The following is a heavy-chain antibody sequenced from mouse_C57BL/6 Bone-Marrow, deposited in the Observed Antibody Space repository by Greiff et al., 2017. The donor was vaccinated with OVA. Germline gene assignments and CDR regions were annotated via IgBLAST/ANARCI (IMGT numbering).Heavy chain of an antibody. D-gene: IGHD1-1*01. CDR3: ARYGSSYDYYAMDY. CDR2: ISSGSSTI. V-gene: IGHV5-17*01. J-gene: IGHJ4*01. CDR1: GFTFSDYG. Sequence: EVKLVESGGGLVKPGGSLKLSCAASGFTFSDYGMHWVRQAPEQGLEWVAYISSGSSTIYYADTVKGRFTISRDNAKNTLFLQMTSLRSEDTAMYYCARYGSSYDYYAMDYWGQGTSVTVSS.